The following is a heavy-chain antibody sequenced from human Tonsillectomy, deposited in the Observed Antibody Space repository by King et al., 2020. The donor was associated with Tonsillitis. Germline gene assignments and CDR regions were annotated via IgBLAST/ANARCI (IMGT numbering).Heavy chain of an antibody. Sequence: QLVQSGGGVVQPGRSLRLSCAASGFTFSSEGMHWVRQAQGKGLEWVAVIWSEGNNKYYADSVKGRFTISRDNSKNTLYLQMNNLRAEDTAVYYCAREGTYGSGTFFDYWGQGTLVIVSS. CDR2: IWSEGNNK. V-gene: IGHV3-33*08. J-gene: IGHJ4*02. D-gene: IGHD3-10*01. CDR3: AREGTYGSGTFFDY. CDR1: GFTFSSEG.